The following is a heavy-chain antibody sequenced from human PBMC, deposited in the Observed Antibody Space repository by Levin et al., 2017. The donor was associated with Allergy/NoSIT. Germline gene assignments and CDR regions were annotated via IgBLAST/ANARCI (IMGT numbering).Heavy chain of an antibody. CDR3: ARDRIIVSGGNDYYYGMDV. Sequence: SQTLSLTCSVSGGSVSSGTYYWSWIRRPPGKGLEWIGYISYRGVTKYNPSPKSRVTISVDTSKNDFSLKVTSVTAADTAVYYCARDRIIVSGGNDYYYGMDVWGQGTTVIVSS. J-gene: IGHJ6*02. D-gene: IGHD5/OR15-5a*01. CDR2: ISYRGVT. CDR1: GGSVSSGTYY. V-gene: IGHV4-61*03.